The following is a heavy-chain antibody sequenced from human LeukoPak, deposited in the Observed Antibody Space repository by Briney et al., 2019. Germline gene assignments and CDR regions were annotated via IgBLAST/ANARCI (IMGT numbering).Heavy chain of an antibody. CDR1: GASIQSNY. CDR2: INHRGGT. J-gene: IGHJ4*02. D-gene: IGHD6-13*01. Sequence: SETLFLTCTVSGASIQSNYWSWVRRPPGKGLEWIANINHRGGTYHNPSLQSRVTISIDTSKSRFSLNLTSVTAADTAIYYCARGGHIAIPPYGFDYWGRGALVTVSS. CDR3: ARGGHIAIPPYGFDY. V-gene: IGHV4-59*01.